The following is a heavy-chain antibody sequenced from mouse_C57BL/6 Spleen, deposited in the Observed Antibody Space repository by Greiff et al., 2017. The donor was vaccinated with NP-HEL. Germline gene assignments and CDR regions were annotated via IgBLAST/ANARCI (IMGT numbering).Heavy chain of an antibody. V-gene: IGHV1-64*01. CDR1: GYTFTSYW. J-gene: IGHJ4*01. Sequence: VQLQQPGAELVKPGASVKLSCKASGYTFTSYWMHWVKQRPGQGLEWIGMIHPNSGSTNYNEKFKSKATLTVDKSSSTAYMQLSSLTSDDSAVYYCARWSYGSSYVDAMDYWGQGTSVTVSS. CDR3: ARWSYGSSYVDAMDY. D-gene: IGHD1-1*01. CDR2: IHPNSGST.